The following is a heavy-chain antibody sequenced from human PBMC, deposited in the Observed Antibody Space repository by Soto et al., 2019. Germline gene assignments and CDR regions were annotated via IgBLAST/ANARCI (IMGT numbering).Heavy chain of an antibody. V-gene: IGHV1-3*01. D-gene: IGHD5-18*01. Sequence: ASVKVSCKASGYTFTTYATHWVRQAPGQRLEWMGWINPGNGNTKYSQKFQGRVTFTRDTFASTAYMELSSLGSEDTAVYYCARDLDTTMDYYFDYWGPGTQVTVSS. CDR3: ARDLDTTMDYYFDY. J-gene: IGHJ4*02. CDR2: INPGNGNT. CDR1: GYTFTTYA.